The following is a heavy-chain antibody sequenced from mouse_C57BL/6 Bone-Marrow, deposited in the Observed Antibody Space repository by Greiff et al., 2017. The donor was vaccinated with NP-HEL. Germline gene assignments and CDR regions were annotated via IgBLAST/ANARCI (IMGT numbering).Heavy chain of an antibody. CDR2: INSDGGST. D-gene: IGHD6-1*01. Sequence: VHVKQSGGGLVQPGESLKLSCESNEYEFPSHDMSWVRKTPEKRLELVAAINSDGGSTYYPDTMERRFIISRDNTKKTLYLQMSSLRSEDTALYYCARHGPRGYFDVWGTGTTVTVSS. V-gene: IGHV5-2*01. CDR3: ARHGPRGYFDV. CDR1: EYEFPSHD. J-gene: IGHJ1*03.